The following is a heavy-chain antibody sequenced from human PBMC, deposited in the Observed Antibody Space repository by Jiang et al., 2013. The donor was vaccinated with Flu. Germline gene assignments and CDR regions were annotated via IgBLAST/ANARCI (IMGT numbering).Heavy chain of an antibody. V-gene: IGHV4-59*11. Sequence: LLKPSETLFLSCVVSGGSISGHYWSWIRQPPGKGLEWVGNIFYSGSTDYNPSLKSRATISVDTSNNLFFLKLTSVTAADTAIYYCARSINVEYSSRRGDFPWADRFDPWGLGTLVTVSS. D-gene: IGHD2-15*01. CDR3: ARSINVEYSSRRGDFPWADRFDP. J-gene: IGHJ5*02. CDR1: GGSISGHY. CDR2: IFYSGST.